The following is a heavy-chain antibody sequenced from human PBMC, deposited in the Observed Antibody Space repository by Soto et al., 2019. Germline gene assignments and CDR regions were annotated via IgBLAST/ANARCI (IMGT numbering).Heavy chain of an antibody. V-gene: IGHV3-74*01. J-gene: IGHJ4*02. CDR2: LHSGGWTT. CDR3: AREVGATY. CDR1: GYIFSSYW. Sequence: VGSLRLSCAASGYIFSSYWMHWVRQAPGKGLVWVSRLHSGGWTTSYADSVKGRFTISRDHAKNTLYLQMNSLRAEDTAVYYCAREVGATYWGQGTLVTVSS. D-gene: IGHD1-26*01.